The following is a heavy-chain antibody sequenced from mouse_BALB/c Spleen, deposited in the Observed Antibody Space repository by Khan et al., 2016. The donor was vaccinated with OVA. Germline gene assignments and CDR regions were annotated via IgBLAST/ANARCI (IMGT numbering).Heavy chain of an antibody. Sequence: EVQLVETGPGLVKPSQSLSLTCTVTGYSITSGYAWNWIRQFPGNKLEWMGYISYSGGPSYNPYLKSRISITRDTSKNQFFLQLNSVTTEDTATYYCARGNYYGYYFDYWGQGTTLTVSS. CDR3: ARGNYYGYYFDY. D-gene: IGHD1-1*01. J-gene: IGHJ2*01. V-gene: IGHV3-2*02. CDR2: ISYSGGP. CDR1: GYSITSGYA.